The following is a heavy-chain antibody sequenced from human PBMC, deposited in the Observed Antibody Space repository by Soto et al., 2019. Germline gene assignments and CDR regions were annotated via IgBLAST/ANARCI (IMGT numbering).Heavy chain of an antibody. CDR3: GRDQAVSSVSGAHKFAY. CDR1: GYSFTSFG. V-gene: IGHV1-18*01. CDR2: VSPYNGNT. D-gene: IGHD4-4*01. Sequence: QVQLVQSGTEVKKPGASVKVTCKPSGYSFTSFGISWMRQAPGQGLEWLGWVSPYNGNTYSAQSLQGRLTMTTDTARGTVDMELTGLTINDTDIYYCGRDQAVSSVSGAHKFAYWGLGTLVAVS. J-gene: IGHJ4*01.